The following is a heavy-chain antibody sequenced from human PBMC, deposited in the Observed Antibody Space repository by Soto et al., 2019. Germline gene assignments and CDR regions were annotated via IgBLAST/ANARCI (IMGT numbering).Heavy chain of an antibody. D-gene: IGHD3-22*01. CDR3: AIPQYYDSSGYYFGYYYGMDV. Sequence: GESLKISCKGSGYSFTSYWISWVRQMPGKGLEWMGRIDPSDSYTNYSPSFQGHVTISADKSISTAYLQWSSLKASDTAMYYCAIPQYYDSSGYYFGYYYGMDVWGQGTTVTVSS. CDR2: IDPSDSYT. V-gene: IGHV5-10-1*01. CDR1: GYSFTSYW. J-gene: IGHJ6*02.